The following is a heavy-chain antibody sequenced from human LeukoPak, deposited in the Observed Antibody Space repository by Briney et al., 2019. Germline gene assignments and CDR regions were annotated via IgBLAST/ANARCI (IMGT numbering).Heavy chain of an antibody. CDR2: ISYDGSDK. CDR3: AKEEWLLAVYFDY. Sequence: GGSLRLSCAASAFTFSNYGMHWVRQAPGKGLEWVAVISYDGSDKYYADSVKGQFTISRDNSKNTLYLQMNSLRAEDTAVYYCAKEEWLLAVYFDYWGQGTLVTVSS. J-gene: IGHJ4*02. D-gene: IGHD3-3*01. CDR1: AFTFSNYG. V-gene: IGHV3-30*18.